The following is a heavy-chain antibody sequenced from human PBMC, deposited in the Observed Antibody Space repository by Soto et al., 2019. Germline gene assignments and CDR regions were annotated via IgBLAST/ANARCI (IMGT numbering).Heavy chain of an antibody. CDR2: INPSGGST. J-gene: IGHJ5*02. CDR3: ARRIAAAGGHHGFDP. Sequence: ASVKVSCKASGYTFTSYYMHWVRQAPGQGLEWMGIINPSGGSTSYAQKFQGRVTMTRDTSTSTVYMELSSLRSEDTAVYYCARRIAAAGGHHGFDPWGQGTLVTVSS. V-gene: IGHV1-46*01. D-gene: IGHD6-13*01. CDR1: GYTFTSYY.